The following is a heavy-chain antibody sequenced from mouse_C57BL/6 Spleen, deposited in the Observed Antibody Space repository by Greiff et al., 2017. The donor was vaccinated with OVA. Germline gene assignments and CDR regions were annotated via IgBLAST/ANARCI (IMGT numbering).Heavy chain of an antibody. D-gene: IGHD2-4*01. Sequence: EVQLQQSGPELVKPGASVKISCKASGYTFTDYYMNWVKQSHGKSLEWIGDINPNNGGTSYNQKFKGKATLTVDKSSSTAYMELRSLTSEDSAVYYCATYDYDEDFDYWGQGTTLTVSS. V-gene: IGHV1-26*01. CDR1: GYTFTDYY. J-gene: IGHJ2*01. CDR3: ATYDYDEDFDY. CDR2: INPNNGGT.